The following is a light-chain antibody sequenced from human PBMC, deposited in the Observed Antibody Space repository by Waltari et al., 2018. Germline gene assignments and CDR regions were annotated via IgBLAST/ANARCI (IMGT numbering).Light chain of an antibody. CDR3: QCYDSRLSGSL. J-gene: IGLJ2*01. Sequence: QSVLTQPPSVSGAPGQRVAISCTGSSSNIGAGYLVHWYQQLPGTVPKLLIYANTIRPSGVPDRFSASKSGTSASLAITGLQPGDEADYYCQCYDSRLSGSLFGGGTKVTVL. CDR2: ANT. CDR1: SSNIGAGYL. V-gene: IGLV1-40*01.